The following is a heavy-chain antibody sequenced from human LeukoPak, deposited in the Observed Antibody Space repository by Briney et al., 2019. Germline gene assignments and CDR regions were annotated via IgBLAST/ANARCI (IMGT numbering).Heavy chain of an antibody. V-gene: IGHV1-8*03. J-gene: IGHJ5*02. Sequence: GASVKVSCKASGYTFTSYDINWVRQATGQGLEWMGWMNPNSGNTGYAQEFQGRVTITRNTSISTAYMELSSLRSEDTAVYYCARGRYCSSTSGCNWFDPWGQGTLVTVSS. CDR3: ARGRYCSSTSGCNWFDP. D-gene: IGHD2-2*01. CDR2: MNPNSGNT. CDR1: GYTFTSYD.